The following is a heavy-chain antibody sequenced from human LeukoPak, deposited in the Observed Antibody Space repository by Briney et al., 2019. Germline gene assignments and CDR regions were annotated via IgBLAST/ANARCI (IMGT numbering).Heavy chain of an antibody. CDR1: GGSISSYY. CDR2: IYYSGST. Sequence: PSETLSLTCTVSGGSISSYYWSWIRQPPGKGLEWIGYIYYSGSTIYNPSLKSRVTISVDTSKNQFSLKLSSVTAADTAVYYCARLSWSGWIDCWGQGTLVTVSS. J-gene: IGHJ4*02. CDR3: ARLSWSGWIDC. V-gene: IGHV4-59*08. D-gene: IGHD6-19*01.